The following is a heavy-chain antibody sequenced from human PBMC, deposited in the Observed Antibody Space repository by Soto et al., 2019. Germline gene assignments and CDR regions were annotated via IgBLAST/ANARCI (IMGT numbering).Heavy chain of an antibody. D-gene: IGHD3-3*01. Sequence: ASVKVSCKASGYTFTSYAMHWVRQAPGQRLEWMGWINAGNGNTKYSQKFQGRVTITRDTSASTAYMELSSLRSEDTAGYYCASGNVNDFWSGYLNDAFDIWGQGTMVTVS. CDR3: ASGNVNDFWSGYLNDAFDI. CDR2: INAGNGNT. V-gene: IGHV1-3*01. CDR1: GYTFTSYA. J-gene: IGHJ3*02.